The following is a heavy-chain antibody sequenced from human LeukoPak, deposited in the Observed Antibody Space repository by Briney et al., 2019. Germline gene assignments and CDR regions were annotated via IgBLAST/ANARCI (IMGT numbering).Heavy chain of an antibody. D-gene: IGHD3-3*01. CDR3: ARGGDLYDFWSGYYNH. CDR2: MNPNSGNT. CDR1: GYTFTSYD. V-gene: IGHV1-8*03. J-gene: IGHJ4*02. Sequence: GASVNVSCKASGYTFTSYDINWVRQATGQGLEWMGLMNPNSGNTGYAQKFQGRVTITRNTSISTAYMELSSLRSEDTAVYYCARGGDLYDFWSGYYNHWGQGTLVTVSS.